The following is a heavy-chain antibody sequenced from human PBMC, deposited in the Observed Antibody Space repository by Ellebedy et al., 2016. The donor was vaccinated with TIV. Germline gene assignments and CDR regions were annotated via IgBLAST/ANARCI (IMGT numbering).Heavy chain of an antibody. V-gene: IGHV1-2*02. CDR2: INPNSGGT. CDR3: ARGSVVVVPAAKGHTYYYYMDV. Sequence: ASVKVSCXASGYTFTGYYMHWVRQAPGQGLEWMGWINPNSGGTNYAQKFQGRVTMTRDTSISTAYMELSSLRSEDTAVYYCARGSVVVVPAAKGHTYYYYMDVWGKGTTVTVSS. J-gene: IGHJ6*03. CDR1: GYTFTGYY. D-gene: IGHD2-2*01.